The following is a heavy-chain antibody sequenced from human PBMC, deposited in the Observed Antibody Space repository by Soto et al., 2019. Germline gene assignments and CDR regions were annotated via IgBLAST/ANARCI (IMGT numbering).Heavy chain of an antibody. J-gene: IGHJ4*02. D-gene: IGHD4-4*01. V-gene: IGHV3-53*01. CDR1: GFTVSSNY. CDR2: IYSGGST. CDR3: ARQYSNRYYFDY. Sequence: PGGSLRLSCAASGFTVSSNYMSWVRQAPGKGLEWVSVIYSGGSTYYADSVKGRFTISRDNSKNTLYLQMNSLRAEDTAVYYCARQYSNRYYFDYWGQGTLVTSPQ.